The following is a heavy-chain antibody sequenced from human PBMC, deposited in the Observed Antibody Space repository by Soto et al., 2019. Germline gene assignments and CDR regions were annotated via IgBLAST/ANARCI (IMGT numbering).Heavy chain of an antibody. Sequence: SVKVSCKASGGTFSSYAISWVRQAPGQGLEWMGGIIPIFGTANYAQKFQGRVTITADESTSTAYMELSSLRSEDTAVYYCARDHGDSPYYYYGMDVWGQGTTVTVSS. CDR3: ARDHGDSPYYYYGMDV. CDR1: GGTFSSYA. D-gene: IGHD3-22*01. V-gene: IGHV1-69*13. J-gene: IGHJ6*02. CDR2: IIPIFGTA.